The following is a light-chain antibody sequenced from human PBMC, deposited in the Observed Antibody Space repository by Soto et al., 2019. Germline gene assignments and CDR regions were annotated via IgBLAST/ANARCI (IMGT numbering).Light chain of an antibody. V-gene: IGKV3-15*01. CDR1: QTVDRN. Sequence: EIVMTQSPATLAVSPGETVTLSCMASQTVDRNVAWYQRRPGQASRVLIYTASTRATGVAARLSGSGSATRFTLTIGSLQSEDFGVYYCQQYNTGPWGCRVGGGPKVEIK. CDR3: QQYNTGPWGCR. J-gene: IGKJ4*01. CDR2: TAS.